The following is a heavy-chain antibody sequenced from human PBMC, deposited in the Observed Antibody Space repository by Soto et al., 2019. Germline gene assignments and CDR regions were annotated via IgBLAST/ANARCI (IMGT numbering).Heavy chain of an antibody. V-gene: IGHV4-4*02. CDR1: GGSISGDYW. J-gene: IGHJ6*02. CDR3: ARGDSGSYLREGLGYYYVMDI. Sequence: QVRLQESGPGLVKPSGTLSLACVVSGGSISGDYWWTWVRQSPGKGLEWLGEIFHSGSTNSNPSRKTRASFSVDKSKRGFSLNRTSVTAADTAVYYCARGDSGSYLREGLGYYYVMDIWGQGTTVTVSS. D-gene: IGHD1-26*01. CDR2: IFHSGST.